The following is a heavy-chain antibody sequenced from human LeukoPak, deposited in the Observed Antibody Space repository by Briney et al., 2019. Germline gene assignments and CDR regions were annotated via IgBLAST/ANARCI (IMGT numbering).Heavy chain of an antibody. CDR3: SRGRIVRGVIITYNWFDP. CDR2: INAGNGNT. D-gene: IGHD3-10*01. Sequence: ASVKVSCKASGYTFTSYAMHWVRQAPGQRLEWMGWINAGNGNTKYSQKFQGRVTITRDTSASTAYMELSSLRSEDTAVYYCSRGRIVRGVIITYNWFDPWGQGTLVTVSS. V-gene: IGHV1-3*01. J-gene: IGHJ5*02. CDR1: GYTFTSYA.